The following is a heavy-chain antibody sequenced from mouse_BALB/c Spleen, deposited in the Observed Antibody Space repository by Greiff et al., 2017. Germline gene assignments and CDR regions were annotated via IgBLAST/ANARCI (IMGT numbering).Heavy chain of an antibody. CDR2: IHYSGST. Sequence: VQLKESGPDLVKPSQSLSLTCTVTGYSITSGYSWHWIRQFPGNKLEWMGYIHYSGSTNYNPSLKSRISITRDTSKNQFFLQLNSVTTEDTATYYCARPPFITTVVRYFDVWGAGTTVTVSS. CDR3: ARPPFITTVVRYFDV. CDR1: GYSITSGYS. V-gene: IGHV3-1*02. J-gene: IGHJ1*01. D-gene: IGHD1-1*01.